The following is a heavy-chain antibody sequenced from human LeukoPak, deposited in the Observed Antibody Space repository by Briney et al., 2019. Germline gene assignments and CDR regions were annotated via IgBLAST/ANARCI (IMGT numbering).Heavy chain of an antibody. J-gene: IGHJ6*03. CDR1: GGSFSGYY. CDR2: INHSGST. V-gene: IGHV4-34*01. CDR3: AREKIGTGTVLGKAYYYMDV. Sequence: SETLSLTCAVYGGSFSGYYWSWIRQPPGKGLEWIGEINHSGSTNYNRSLKSRVTISVETSKNQFSLKLSSVTAADTAMYYCAREKIGTGTVLGKAYYYMDVWGKGTTVTVSS. D-gene: IGHD3-16*01.